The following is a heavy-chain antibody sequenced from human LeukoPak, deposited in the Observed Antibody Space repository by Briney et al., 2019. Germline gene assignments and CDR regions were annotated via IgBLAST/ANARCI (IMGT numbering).Heavy chain of an antibody. CDR1: GFTSSSYW. Sequence: GGSLRLSCAASGFTSSSYWMSWVRQAPGKGLEWVANIKQDGSEKYYVDSVKGRFTISRDNAKNSLYLQMNSLRAEDTAVYYCGRVRRLGYFDYWGQGTLVTVSS. J-gene: IGHJ4*02. V-gene: IGHV3-7*01. D-gene: IGHD4-17*01. CDR2: IKQDGSEK. CDR3: GRVRRLGYFDY.